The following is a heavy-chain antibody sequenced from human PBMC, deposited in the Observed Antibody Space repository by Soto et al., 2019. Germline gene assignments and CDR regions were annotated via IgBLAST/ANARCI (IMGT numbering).Heavy chain of an antibody. CDR1: GFTFSSYA. V-gene: IGHV3-30-3*01. CDR2: ISYDGSNK. Sequence: GGSLRLSCAASGFTFSSYAMHWVRQAPGKGLEWVAVISYDGSNKYYADSVKGRFTISRDNSKNTLYLQMNSLRAEDTAVYYCARERVLPDAFDIWGQGTMVTVSS. J-gene: IGHJ3*02. CDR3: ARERVLPDAFDI.